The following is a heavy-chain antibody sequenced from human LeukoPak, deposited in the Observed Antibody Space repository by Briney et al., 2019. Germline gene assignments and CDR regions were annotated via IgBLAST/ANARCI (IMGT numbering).Heavy chain of an antibody. CDR3: ARDPYDSGI. D-gene: IGHD3-10*01. J-gene: IGHJ4*02. CDR2: IYSSGRS. Sequence: KSSETLSLTCAVSGDSISSGGYSWSWVRQPPGKGLEWIGYIYSSGRSYYNPSLQSRVTISVDTFKNEFSLKVTSVTAADTAVYYCARDPYDSGIWGQGTLVTVSS. V-gene: IGHV4-30-4*07. CDR1: GDSISSGGYS.